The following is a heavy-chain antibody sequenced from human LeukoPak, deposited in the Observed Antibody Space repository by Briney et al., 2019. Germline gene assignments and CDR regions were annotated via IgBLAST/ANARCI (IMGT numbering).Heavy chain of an antibody. CDR1: GYSFTSYW. CDR2: IYPGDSDT. Sequence: GESLKISCKGSGYSFTSYWIGWVRQMPGKGLEWMGIIYPGDSDTRYSPSFQGQVTISADKSISTAYLQWSSLKASDTAMYYCARADYIMITFGGVFAPDYFDYWGQGTLVTVSS. J-gene: IGHJ4*02. V-gene: IGHV5-51*01. D-gene: IGHD3-16*02. CDR3: ARADYIMITFGGVFAPDYFDY.